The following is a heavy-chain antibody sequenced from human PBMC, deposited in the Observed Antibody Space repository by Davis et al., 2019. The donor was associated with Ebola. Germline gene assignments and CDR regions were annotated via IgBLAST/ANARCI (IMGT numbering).Heavy chain of an antibody. V-gene: IGHV4-39*01. Sequence: PSETLSLTCTVSGGSISSSSYYWGWIRQPPGKELEWIGSIYYSGSTYYNPSLKSRVTISVETSKNQFSLKLSSVTAADTAVYYCARVMYEYHTSSYSTADAFDIWGQGTRVIVSS. D-gene: IGHD3-22*01. CDR1: GGSISSSSYY. CDR3: ARVMYEYHTSSYSTADAFDI. CDR2: IYYSGST. J-gene: IGHJ3*02.